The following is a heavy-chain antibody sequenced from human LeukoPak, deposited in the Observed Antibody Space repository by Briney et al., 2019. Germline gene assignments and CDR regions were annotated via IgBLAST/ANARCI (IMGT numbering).Heavy chain of an antibody. CDR3: ARRSVTLAD. CDR1: GGSISSSNYY. J-gene: IGHJ4*02. Sequence: PSEALSLTCAVSGGSISSSNYYWGWIRQPPGQGLEWIGSIYYSGTTYYNPSLKSRVTISADTSKNQFSLKLTSVTAADTAVYYCARRSVTLADWGQGTLVTVSS. D-gene: IGHD3-3*01. CDR2: IYYSGTT. V-gene: IGHV4-39*01.